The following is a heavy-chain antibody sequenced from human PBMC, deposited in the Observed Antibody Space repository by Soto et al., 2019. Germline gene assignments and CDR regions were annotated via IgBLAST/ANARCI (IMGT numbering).Heavy chain of an antibody. CDR2: ISAYNGNT. CDR3: ARDRRDTAMVPRHYYGMDV. V-gene: IGHV1-18*01. Sequence: ASVKVSCKASGYTFTSYGISWVRQAPGQGLEWMGWISAYNGNTNYAQKFQGRVTITADKSTSTAYMELSSLRSEDTAVYYCARDRRDTAMVPRHYYGMDVWGQGTTVTVSS. J-gene: IGHJ6*02. CDR1: GYTFTSYG. D-gene: IGHD5-18*01.